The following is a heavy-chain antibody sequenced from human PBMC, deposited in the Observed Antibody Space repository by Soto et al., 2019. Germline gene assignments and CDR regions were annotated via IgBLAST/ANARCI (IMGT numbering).Heavy chain of an antibody. CDR1: GYTFSTYS. D-gene: IGHD6-13*01. J-gene: IGHJ5*02. Sequence: GASVKVSCKASGYTFSTYSFSWVRQAPGQGLEWMGWISSYNGNTNYAQKFQGRVTMTADTSTSTAYMELRSLTSDDTAVYYCARVTIGAAGTVKWFDPWGQGILVTVSS. CDR3: ARVTIGAAGTVKWFDP. V-gene: IGHV1-18*01. CDR2: ISSYNGNT.